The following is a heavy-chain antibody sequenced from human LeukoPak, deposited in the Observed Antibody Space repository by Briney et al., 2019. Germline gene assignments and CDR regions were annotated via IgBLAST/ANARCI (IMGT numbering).Heavy chain of an antibody. J-gene: IGHJ5*02. CDR1: GGSISSHY. CDR3: ARLYDSSGYTNWLDP. D-gene: IGHD3-22*01. CDR2: IYYSGST. V-gene: IGHV4-59*11. Sequence: SETLSLTCTGTGGSISSHYWSWIRQPPGKGLEWIGYIYYSGSTKYNPSLKSRVTISVDTSKNQFSLKVSSVTAADTAVYYCARLYDSSGYTNWLDPWGQGTLVTVSS.